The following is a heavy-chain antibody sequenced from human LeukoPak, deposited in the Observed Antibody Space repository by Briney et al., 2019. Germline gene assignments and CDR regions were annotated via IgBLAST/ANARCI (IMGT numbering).Heavy chain of an antibody. Sequence: GGSLRLSCAASGFTFSSYWMSWVRHAPGMWLEWVANIKPDGSEKCYVDSVKGRFTISRDNAKNSLYLQMNSPRAEDTAVYYCTTYGDYAIDAFDIWGQGTMVTVSS. CDR2: IKPDGSEK. V-gene: IGHV3-7*01. CDR1: GFTFSSYW. J-gene: IGHJ3*02. CDR3: TTYGDYAIDAFDI. D-gene: IGHD4-17*01.